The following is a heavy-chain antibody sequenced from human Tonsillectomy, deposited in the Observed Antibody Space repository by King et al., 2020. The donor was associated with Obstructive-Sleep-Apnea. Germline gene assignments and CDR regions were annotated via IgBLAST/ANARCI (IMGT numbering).Heavy chain of an antibody. Sequence: VQLQQWGAGLLKPSETLSLTCAVYGGSFSGYYWSWIRQPPGKGLEWIGEINHSGSTNYSPSLKSRVTISVDTSKNQFSLKLSSVTAADTAVYYCANIIGEQPFDYWGQGTLVTVSS. CDR2: INHSGST. CDR3: ANIIGEQPFDY. J-gene: IGHJ4*02. V-gene: IGHV4-34*01. CDR1: GGSFSGYY. D-gene: IGHD1-26*01.